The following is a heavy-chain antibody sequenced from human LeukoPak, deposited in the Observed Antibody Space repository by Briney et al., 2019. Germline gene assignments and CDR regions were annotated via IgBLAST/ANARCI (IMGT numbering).Heavy chain of an antibody. Sequence: GGSLRLSCAASGFTVSSNYMSWVRQPPGKGLEWVSVIYSGGSTYYADSVKGRFTISRDNSKNTLYLQMNSLRAEDTAVYYCARGAPSATDYDSSGAYYYYYGMDVWGQGTTVTVSS. CDR2: IYSGGST. J-gene: IGHJ6*02. CDR1: GFTVSSNY. V-gene: IGHV3-53*01. CDR3: ARGAPSATDYDSSGAYYYYYGMDV. D-gene: IGHD3-22*01.